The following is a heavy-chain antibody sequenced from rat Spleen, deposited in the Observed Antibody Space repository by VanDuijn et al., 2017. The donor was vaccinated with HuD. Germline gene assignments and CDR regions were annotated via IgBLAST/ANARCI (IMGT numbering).Heavy chain of an antibody. J-gene: IGHJ2*01. CDR1: GFSLTSYH. D-gene: IGHD1-2*01. Sequence: QVQLKESGPGLVQPSQTLSLTCTVSGFSLTSYHISWVRQPPGKGLEWLGVIWIDGNTGYTSFLKSRLSISRDTSKNQLFLKMSSLQTEDTATYYCARDPYSKPFDYWGQGVMVTVSS. CDR3: ARDPYSKPFDY. V-gene: IGHV2-43*01. CDR2: IWIDGNT.